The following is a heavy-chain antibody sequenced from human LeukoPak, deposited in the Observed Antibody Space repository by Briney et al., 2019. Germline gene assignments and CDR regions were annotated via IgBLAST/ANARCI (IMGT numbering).Heavy chain of an antibody. J-gene: IGHJ4*02. D-gene: IGHD1-26*01. V-gene: IGHV1-2*06. Sequence: ASVKVSCKASGYTFTGYYMHWVRQAPGQGLEWMGRINPNSGGTNYAQKLQGRVTMTTDTSTSTAYMELRSLRSDDTAVYYCARELEGADYFDYWGQGTLVTVSS. CDR2: INPNSGGT. CDR1: GYTFTGYY. CDR3: ARELEGADYFDY.